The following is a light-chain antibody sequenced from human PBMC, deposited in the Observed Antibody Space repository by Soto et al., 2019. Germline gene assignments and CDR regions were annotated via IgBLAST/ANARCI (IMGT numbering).Light chain of an antibody. CDR1: QSVTYN. V-gene: IGKV3-15*01. Sequence: TQSPAPISASPVERVTLSCGATQSVTYNLAWYQQKPGQAPRLLIYGASTRPTGIPARFSGSGSGTEFTLTISSLQSEDFAVYYCQQYKNWPPLTFGGGTKVDIK. CDR3: QQYKNWPPLT. J-gene: IGKJ4*01. CDR2: GAS.